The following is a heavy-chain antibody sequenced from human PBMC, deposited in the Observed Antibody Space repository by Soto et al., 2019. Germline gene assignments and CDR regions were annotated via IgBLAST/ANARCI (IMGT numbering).Heavy chain of an antibody. CDR2: INPSGGST. CDR3: ARSPTLIKGYSSSWNLFDY. J-gene: IGHJ4*02. V-gene: IGHV1-46*01. Sequence: GASVKVSCKASGYTFTSYYMHWVRQAPGQGLEWMGIINPSGGSTSYAQKFQGRVTMTRDTSTSTVYMELSSLRSEDTAVYYCARSPTLIKGYSSSWNLFDYWGQGTLVTVSS. D-gene: IGHD6-13*01. CDR1: GYTFTSYY.